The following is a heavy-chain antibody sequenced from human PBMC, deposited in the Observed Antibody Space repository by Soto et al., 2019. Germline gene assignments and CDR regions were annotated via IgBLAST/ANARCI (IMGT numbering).Heavy chain of an antibody. V-gene: IGHV4-59*08. CDR1: GGSISSYY. J-gene: IGHJ6*03. CDR2: IYYSGST. Sequence: SETLSLTCTVPGGSISSYYWSWIRQPPGKGLEWIGYIYYSGSTNYNPSPKSRVTISVDTSKNQFSLKLSSVTAADTAVYYCATIGAVADCSSTSCYGSEGYYYYYMDVWGKGTTVTVSS. CDR3: ATIGAVADCSSTSCYGSEGYYYYYMDV. D-gene: IGHD2-2*01.